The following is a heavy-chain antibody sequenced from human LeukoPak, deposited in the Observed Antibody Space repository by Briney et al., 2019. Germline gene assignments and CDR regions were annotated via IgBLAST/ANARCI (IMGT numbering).Heavy chain of an antibody. J-gene: IGHJ4*02. D-gene: IGHD2-2*02. CDR3: ARVKIVVVPAAIWENFDY. V-gene: IGHV3-7*01. CDR1: GFTFSSYW. CDR2: IKQDGSEK. Sequence: GGSLRLSCAASGFTFSSYWMSWVRQAPGKGLEWVANIKQDGSEKYYVDSVKGRFTISRDNAKNSLYLQMNSLRAEDTAVYYCARVKIVVVPAAIWENFDYWGQGTLVTVSS.